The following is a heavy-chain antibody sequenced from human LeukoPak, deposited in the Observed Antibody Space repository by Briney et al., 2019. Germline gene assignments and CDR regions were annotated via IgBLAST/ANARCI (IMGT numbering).Heavy chain of an antibody. CDR3: ARTAARRFDY. J-gene: IGHJ4*02. V-gene: IGHV1-46*01. D-gene: IGHD6-6*01. CDR1: GYTFPSYF. CDR2: INPTGGST. Sequence: ASVKVSCTASGYTFPSYFMHWVRQAPGQGLEWMGIINPTGGSTTYARKFQGRVTMTRDTSTSTVYMELSSLRSDDTAVYYCARTAARRFDYWGQGTLVTVSS.